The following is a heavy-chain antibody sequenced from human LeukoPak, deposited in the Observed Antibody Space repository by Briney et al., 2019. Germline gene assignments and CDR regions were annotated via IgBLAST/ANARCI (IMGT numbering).Heavy chain of an antibody. CDR1: GFTFSSYG. V-gene: IGHV3-33*01. D-gene: IGHD4-17*01. CDR2: IWFDGNKK. CDR3: ARDFRDYRDYVAYFDS. J-gene: IGHJ4*02. Sequence: GGSLRLSCAASGFTFSSYGMHWVRQAPGKGREGVAVIWFDGNKKYYADSVKGRFTISRDNSKNTLFLQMNSLRAEDTAVYYCARDFRDYRDYVAYFDSWGQGTLVTVSS.